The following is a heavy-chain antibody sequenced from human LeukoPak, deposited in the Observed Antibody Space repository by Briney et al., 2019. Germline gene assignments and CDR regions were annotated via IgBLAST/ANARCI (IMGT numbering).Heavy chain of an antibody. V-gene: IGHV4-39*02. D-gene: IGHD2-15*01. CDR3: AREVVAAATAFDP. CDR1: GGSISSSSYY. J-gene: IGHJ5*02. CDR2: IYYSGST. Sequence: SETLSLTCTVSGGSISSSSYYWGWIRQPPGKGLEWIGSIYYSGSTYYNPSLKSRVTISVDTSKNQFSLKLSSVTAADTAVYYCAREVVAAATAFDPWGQGTLVTVSS.